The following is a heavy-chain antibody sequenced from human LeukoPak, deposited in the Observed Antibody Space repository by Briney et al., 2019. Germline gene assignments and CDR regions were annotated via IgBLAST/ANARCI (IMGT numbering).Heavy chain of an antibody. Sequence: PSETLSLTCAVYGGSFSGDYWNWIRQPPGKGLEWIGETNHSGSTNSNPSLKSRVTISVDRSKNQFSLKLSSVTAADTAVYYCARRPRYSSGWYYFDSWGQGTLVTVSS. J-gene: IGHJ4*02. CDR2: TNHSGST. CDR3: ARRPRYSSGWYYFDS. V-gene: IGHV4-34*01. D-gene: IGHD6-19*01. CDR1: GGSFSGDY.